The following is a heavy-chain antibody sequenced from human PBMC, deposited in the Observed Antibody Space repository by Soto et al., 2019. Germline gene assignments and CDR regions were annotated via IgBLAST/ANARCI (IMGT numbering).Heavy chain of an antibody. J-gene: IGHJ4*02. CDR2: IYNTGD. Sequence: QVQLLESGPGLVKPSDTLSLTCTVSGDSITTRYWSWIRQPPGKGLEWIGYIYNTGDNYNPSVMSRASMSLDTSKNLFSLRLRSVTAADTAVYYCAGGDHWRLVDYWGRGNLVTVSS. CDR1: GDSITTRY. CDR3: AGGDHWRLVDY. D-gene: IGHD3-16*01. V-gene: IGHV4-59*07.